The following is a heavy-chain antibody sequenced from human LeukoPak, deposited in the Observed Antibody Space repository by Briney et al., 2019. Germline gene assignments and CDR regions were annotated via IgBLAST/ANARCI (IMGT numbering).Heavy chain of an antibody. D-gene: IGHD5-24*01. CDR1: GFTFGDYW. CDR2: IKQDGSDK. J-gene: IGHJ6*03. V-gene: IGHV3-7*01. CDR3: AKVRDRRDGYNFYFYYYMDV. Sequence: PGGSLRLSCAASGFTFGDYWMNWVRQAPGKGLEWVANIKQDGSDKAYVDSVRGRFTISRDNAKNSLYLQMNSPRAEDTAVYYCAKVRDRRDGYNFYFYYYMDVWGKGTTVTVSS.